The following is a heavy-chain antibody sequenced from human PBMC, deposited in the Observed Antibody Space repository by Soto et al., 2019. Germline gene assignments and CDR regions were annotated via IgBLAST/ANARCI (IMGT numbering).Heavy chain of an antibody. CDR2: IYPGDSDT. CDR3: ARHGIAAAYYYGMDV. CDR1: GYSFTSYW. D-gene: IGHD6-13*01. Sequence: GESLKISCKGSGYSFTSYWIGWVRQMPGKGLEWMGIIYPGDSDTRYSPSFQGQVTISADKSISTAYLQWSSLKASDTAMYYCARHGIAAAYYYGMDVWGQGTTVTVSS. V-gene: IGHV5-51*01. J-gene: IGHJ6*02.